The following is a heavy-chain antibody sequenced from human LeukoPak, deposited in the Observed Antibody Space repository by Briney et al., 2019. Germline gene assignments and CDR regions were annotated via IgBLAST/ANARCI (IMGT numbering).Heavy chain of an antibody. CDR3: ARATTGGKGITVP. D-gene: IGHD3-10*01. CDR1: GGTISSYA. Sequence: SVKVSCKASGGTISSYAISWVRQSPGQGLEWMGGIIPIFGTANYAQKFQGRVTITADESTTTAYMELSSLRSADTAVYYCARATTGGKGITVPWGQGTLVTVSS. V-gene: IGHV1-69*01. J-gene: IGHJ5*02. CDR2: IIPIFGTA.